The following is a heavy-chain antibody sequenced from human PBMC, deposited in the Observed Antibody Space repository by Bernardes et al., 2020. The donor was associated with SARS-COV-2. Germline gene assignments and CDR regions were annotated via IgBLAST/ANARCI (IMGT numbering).Heavy chain of an antibody. CDR3: ARVGVDFWSGQYYFDY. D-gene: IGHD3-3*01. J-gene: IGHJ4*02. Sequence: SETLSLTCTVSGGSISSSSYYWGWIRQPPGKGLEWIGSIYYSGSTYYNPSLKSRVTISVDTSKNQFSLKLSSVTAADTAVYYCARVGVDFWSGQYYFDYWGQGTLVTVSS. V-gene: IGHV4-39*01. CDR1: GGSISSSSYY. CDR2: IYYSGST.